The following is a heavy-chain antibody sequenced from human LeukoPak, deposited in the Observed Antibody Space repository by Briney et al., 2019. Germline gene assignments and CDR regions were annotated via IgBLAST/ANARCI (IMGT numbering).Heavy chain of an antibody. CDR2: ISTSRNYI. CDR3: ARRATTERGHSYGLDY. D-gene: IGHD5-18*01. CDR1: GFTFINYA. J-gene: IGHJ4*02. Sequence: SGGSLRLSCSVSGFTFINYAMNWVRQAPGKGLEWVSSISTSRNYIYYADSVTGRFTISRDNAKNSLYLQMNSLRAEDTAVYYCARRATTERGHSYGLDYWGQGTLVTVAS. V-gene: IGHV3-21*03.